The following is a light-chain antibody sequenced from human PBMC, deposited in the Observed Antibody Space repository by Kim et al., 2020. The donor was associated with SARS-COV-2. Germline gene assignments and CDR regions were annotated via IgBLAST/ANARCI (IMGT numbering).Light chain of an antibody. CDR1: SSHVGGYNY. V-gene: IGLV2-8*01. CDR2: EVS. Sequence: GQSVTISCTGTSSHVGGYNYVSWYQQNPGKAPKVMIYEVSKRPSGVPDRFSGSKSGNTASLTVSGLQAEDEADYYCSSYAGSNNLVFGGGTQLTVL. CDR3: SSYAGSNNLV. J-gene: IGLJ2*01.